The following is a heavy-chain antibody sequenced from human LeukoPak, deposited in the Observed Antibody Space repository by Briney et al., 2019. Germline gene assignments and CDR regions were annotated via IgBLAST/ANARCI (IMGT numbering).Heavy chain of an antibody. CDR3: ARSAGGNYFDY. CDR1: GFNFDDYN. Sequence: GGSPRLSCAASGFNFDDYNMNWVRQAPGKGLEWVSSISSGTNYIFEADSVKGRLTISKDSARNSLSLQMNSLRADDTAVYYCARSAGGNYFDYWDQGTLVTVSS. CDR2: ISSGTNYI. D-gene: IGHD2-8*02. V-gene: IGHV3-21*01. J-gene: IGHJ4*02.